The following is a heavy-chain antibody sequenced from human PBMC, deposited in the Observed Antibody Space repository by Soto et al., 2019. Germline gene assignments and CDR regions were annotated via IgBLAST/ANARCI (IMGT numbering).Heavy chain of an antibody. J-gene: IGHJ3*02. CDR1: GFTFSSYA. D-gene: IGHD2-15*01. Sequence: QVQLVESGGGVVQPGRSLRLSCAASGFTFSSYAMHCGCQAPGKGLEWLAVISYDGSNKYYADSVKGRFTISRDNSKNPLYLHMNSLKAEDTAVYYCAIGGGGRASTPDAFDIWGPGTMVTVSS. CDR3: AIGGGGRASTPDAFDI. V-gene: IGHV3-30-3*01. CDR2: ISYDGSNK.